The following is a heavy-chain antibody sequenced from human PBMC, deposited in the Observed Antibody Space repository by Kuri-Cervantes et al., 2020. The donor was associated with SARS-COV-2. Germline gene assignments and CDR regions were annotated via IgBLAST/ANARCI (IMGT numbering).Heavy chain of an antibody. CDR3: ARDRGQLGIGVYYYYHMDV. J-gene: IGHJ6*03. D-gene: IGHD7-27*01. Sequence: SVKVSCKASGGTFSSYAISWVRQAPGQGLERMGGIIPIFGTANYAQKFQGRVTITTDESRSTAYMELSSLRSEDTAVYYCARDRGQLGIGVYYYYHMDVWGKGTTVTVSS. CDR1: GGTFSSYA. V-gene: IGHV1-69*05. CDR2: IIPIFGTA.